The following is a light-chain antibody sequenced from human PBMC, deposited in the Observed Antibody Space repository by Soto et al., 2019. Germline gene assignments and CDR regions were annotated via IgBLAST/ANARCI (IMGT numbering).Light chain of an antibody. V-gene: IGKV1-5*03. CDR2: KAS. CDR1: QTIINW. Sequence: DIQMTQSPSTLSASVGGRVRITCRASQTIINWLAWYQQKPGKAPKLLIYKASTLEGEVPSRFSGSGSETEFTLTINGLQPDDSATYYCQQYHTYWWTFGQGTKVDIK. J-gene: IGKJ1*01. CDR3: QQYHTYWWT.